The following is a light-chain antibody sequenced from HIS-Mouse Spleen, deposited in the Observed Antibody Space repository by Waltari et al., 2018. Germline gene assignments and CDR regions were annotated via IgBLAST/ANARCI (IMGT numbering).Light chain of an antibody. V-gene: IGLV2-23*01. CDR2: EGS. Sequence: QSALTQPASVSGSPGQSITISCTGTRSDVGSYNLGSWYQQHPGKAPKLMIYEGSKRPSGVSNRFSGSKSGNMASLTISGLQAEDEADYYCCSYAGSSTVVFGGGTKLTVL. J-gene: IGLJ2*01. CDR1: RSDVGSYNL. CDR3: CSYAGSSTVV.